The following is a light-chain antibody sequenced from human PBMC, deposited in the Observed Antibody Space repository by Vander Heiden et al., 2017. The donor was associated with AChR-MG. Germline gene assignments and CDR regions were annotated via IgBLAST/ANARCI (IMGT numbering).Light chain of an antibody. J-gene: IGKJ5*01. CDR2: GAS. CDR1: QSVSSN. V-gene: IGKV3-15*01. CDR3: QQYNNWPPIT. Sequence: EIVMTQSPATLSVSPGERATLSCRPSQSVSSNLAWYQQKPGQAPRLLIYGASTRATGIPARFSGSGSGAEFTLTISSLQSEDFAVYHCQQYNNWPPITFGQGTRLEIK.